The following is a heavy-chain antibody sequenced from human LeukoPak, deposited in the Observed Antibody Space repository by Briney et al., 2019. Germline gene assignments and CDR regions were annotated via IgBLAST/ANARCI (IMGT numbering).Heavy chain of an antibody. J-gene: IGHJ6*03. CDR1: GYTFTGYC. CDR3: ARGFIVVVPAAQNYYMDV. Sequence: ASVKVSCKASGYTFTGYCMHWVRRAPGQGLEWMGWINPNSGGTNYAQKFQGRVTMTRDTSISTAYMELSRLRSDDTAVYYCARGFIVVVPAAQNYYMDVWGKGTTVTVSS. CDR2: INPNSGGT. V-gene: IGHV1-2*02. D-gene: IGHD2-2*01.